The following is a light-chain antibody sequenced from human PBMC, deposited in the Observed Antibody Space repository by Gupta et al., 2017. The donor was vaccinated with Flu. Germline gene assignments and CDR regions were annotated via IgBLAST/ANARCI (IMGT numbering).Light chain of an antibody. J-gene: IGLJ3*02. CDR3: SSYTTSSASGV. CDR2: EVN. V-gene: IGLV2-14*01. CDR1: SSDIGAYNY. Sequence: QSALTQPASVSGSPGQSITISCTGTSSDIGAYNYVSWYQQQPGKAPKLMIYEVNNRPSGVSDRFSGSKSGNTASLTISGLQPEDEADYYCSSYTTSSASGVFGGGTRLTVL.